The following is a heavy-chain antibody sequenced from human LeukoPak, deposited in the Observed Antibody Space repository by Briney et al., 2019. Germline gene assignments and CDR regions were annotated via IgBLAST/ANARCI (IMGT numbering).Heavy chain of an antibody. CDR1: GYTFTGYY. Sequence: GASVKVSCKASGYTFTGYYMHWVRQAPGQGLEWMGWINPNSGGTNYAQKLQGRVTMTTDTSTSTAYMELRSLRSDDTAVYYCARTPYDFWSGYSLGYFDYWGQGTLVTVSS. CDR2: INPNSGGT. J-gene: IGHJ4*02. CDR3: ARTPYDFWSGYSLGYFDY. D-gene: IGHD3-3*01. V-gene: IGHV1-2*02.